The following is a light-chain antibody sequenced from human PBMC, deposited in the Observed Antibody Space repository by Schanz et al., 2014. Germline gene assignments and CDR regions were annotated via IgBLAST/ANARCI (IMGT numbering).Light chain of an antibody. CDR3: QQLNSYPLT. Sequence: IQLTQSPSSLSASVGDRVTITCRASQGISSYLAWYQKKPGKAPKLLIYAASTLQSGVPSRFSGSGSGTHFNLTISSLQPEDFATYYCQQLNSYPLTFAGGTKVEIK. CDR2: AAS. V-gene: IGKV1-9*01. CDR1: QGISSY. J-gene: IGKJ4*01.